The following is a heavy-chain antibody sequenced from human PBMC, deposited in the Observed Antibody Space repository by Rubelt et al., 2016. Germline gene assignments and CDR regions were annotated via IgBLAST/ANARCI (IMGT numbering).Heavy chain of an antibody. J-gene: IGHJ5*02. Sequence: QLQLQESGPGLVKPSETLSLTCTVSGGAISRSAYYWGWIRQPPGKGLEWIGEIYHSGSTNYNPSLKSGVTMSVDTSKNQFSLKLSSVTAADTAVYYCARHKPSALLEWLLSWFDPWGQGTLVTVSS. CDR3: ARHKPSALLEWLLSWFDP. V-gene: IGHV4-39*01. D-gene: IGHD3-3*01. CDR1: GGAISRSAYY. CDR2: IYHSGST.